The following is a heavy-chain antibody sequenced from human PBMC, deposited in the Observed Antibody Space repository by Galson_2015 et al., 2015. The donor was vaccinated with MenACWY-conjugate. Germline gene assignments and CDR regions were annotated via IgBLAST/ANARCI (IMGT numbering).Heavy chain of an antibody. CDR2: SRNKAHRYST. CDR3: VRGYKSFDT. V-gene: IGHV3-72*01. D-gene: IGHD2-2*02. J-gene: IGHJ3*02. CDR1: GFTLSDHN. Sequence: SLRLSCASSGFTLSDHNMDWVRQTLGKGLEWVGRSRNKAHRYSTDYAASVNGRFTISRDDSETSVYLQMNSLNTEDTALYYCVRGYKSFDTWGQGTKVTVSS.